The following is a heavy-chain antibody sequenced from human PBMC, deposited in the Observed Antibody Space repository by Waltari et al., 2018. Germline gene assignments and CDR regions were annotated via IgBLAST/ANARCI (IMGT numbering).Heavy chain of an antibody. CDR2: IYYSGST. Sequence: QLQLQESGPGLVKPSETLSLTCTVPGGSISSYYWSWIRQPPGKGLEWIGYIYYSGSTNYNPSLKSRVTISVDTSKNQFSLKLSSVTAADTAVYYCAREYSSGWYDTFDYWGQGTLVTVSS. V-gene: IGHV4-59*01. CDR1: GGSISSYY. J-gene: IGHJ4*02. D-gene: IGHD6-19*01. CDR3: AREYSSGWYDTFDY.